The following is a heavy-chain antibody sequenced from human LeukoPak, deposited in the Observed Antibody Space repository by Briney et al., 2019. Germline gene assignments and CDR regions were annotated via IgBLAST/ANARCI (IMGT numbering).Heavy chain of an antibody. Sequence: SQTLSLTCTVSGDSISSGTYYWSWIRQPAGKGLEWIGRIYTSGSTNYNPSLKSRVTISLDTSKNQFSLRLSSVTAADTAVYYCARNATVTTLKRAYNWFDPWGQGTLVTVSS. CDR1: GDSISSGTYY. CDR2: IYTSGST. CDR3: ARNATVTTLKRAYNWFDP. V-gene: IGHV4-61*02. J-gene: IGHJ5*02. D-gene: IGHD4-17*01.